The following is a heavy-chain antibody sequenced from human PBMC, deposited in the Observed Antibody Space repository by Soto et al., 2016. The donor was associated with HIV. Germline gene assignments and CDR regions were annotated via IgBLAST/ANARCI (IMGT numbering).Heavy chain of an antibody. Sequence: EVHLVESGGGLVQPGGSLRLSCAASGFTFTTYWIHWVRQAPGKGLVWVSRIDQFGSITNYADSVKGRFTVSRDNAKNTVYLQMNSLRDEDTALYYCTRSGNYHTPDWWGQGTLVTVSS. V-gene: IGHV3-74*01. D-gene: IGHD4-4*01. J-gene: IGHJ4*02. CDR3: TRSGNYHTPDW. CDR1: GFTFTTYW. CDR2: IDQFGSIT.